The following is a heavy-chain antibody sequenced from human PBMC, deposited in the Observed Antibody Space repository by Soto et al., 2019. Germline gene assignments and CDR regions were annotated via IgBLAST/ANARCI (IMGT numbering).Heavy chain of an antibody. CDR2: ISAYNGKT. D-gene: IGHD3-10*01. Sequence: QVQLVQSGAEVKKPGASVKVSCKTSGYTFTNYDINWVRQAHGQGLEWRGWISAYNGKTNNSPKFQGRVTMTTDTSTSTAYMDLRSLTSDDTAVYYCARGSGGEFDYWGQGTLVTVSS. CDR3: ARGSGGEFDY. CDR1: GYTFTNYD. V-gene: IGHV1-18*01. J-gene: IGHJ4*02.